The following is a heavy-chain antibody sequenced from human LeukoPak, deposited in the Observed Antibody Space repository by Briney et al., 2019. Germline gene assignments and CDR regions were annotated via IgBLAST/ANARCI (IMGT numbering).Heavy chain of an antibody. V-gene: IGHV3-30*04. J-gene: IGHJ4*02. D-gene: IGHD3-22*01. CDR3: ARGSSGYYYQYEFLFDY. Sequence: GGSLRLSCAASGFTFSSYAMHWVRQAPGKGLEWVAVISYDGSNKYYADSVKGRFTISRDNSKNTLYLQMNSLRAEDTAVYYCARGSSGYYYQYEFLFDYWGQGTLVTVSS. CDR1: GFTFSSYA. CDR2: ISYDGSNK.